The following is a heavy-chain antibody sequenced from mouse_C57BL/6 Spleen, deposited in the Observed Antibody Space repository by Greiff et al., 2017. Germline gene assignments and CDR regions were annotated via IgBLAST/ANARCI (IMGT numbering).Heavy chain of an antibody. Sequence: VQLQQSGAELVRPGASVKLSCTASGFNIKDDYMHWVKQRPEQGLEWIGWIDPENGDPESASKFQGKATITADTSSNTAYLQLSSLTSEDTAVYYCTFTTVVGVRYFDYWGQGTTLTVSS. CDR2: IDPENGDP. CDR1: GFNIKDDY. J-gene: IGHJ2*01. V-gene: IGHV14-4*01. CDR3: TFTTVVGVRYFDY. D-gene: IGHD1-1*01.